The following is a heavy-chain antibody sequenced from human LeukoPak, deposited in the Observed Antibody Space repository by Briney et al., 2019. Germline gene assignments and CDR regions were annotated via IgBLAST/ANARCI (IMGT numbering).Heavy chain of an antibody. J-gene: IGHJ3*02. D-gene: IGHD5-18*01. V-gene: IGHV4-59*01. CDR3: ARLAIGTSDI. CDR1: GGSISSYY. CDR2: IFYSGST. Sequence: SETLSLTCTVSGGSISSYYWSWIRQPPGKGLEWIGYIFYSGSTSYNPSLKSRVTILVDTSKNQFSLKLSSVTAADTAVYYCARLAIGTSDIWGQGTMVTVSS.